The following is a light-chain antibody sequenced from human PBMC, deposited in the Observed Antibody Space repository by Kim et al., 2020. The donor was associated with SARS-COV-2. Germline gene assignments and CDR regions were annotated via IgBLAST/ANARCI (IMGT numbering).Light chain of an antibody. Sequence: GKTITISFTRTSGSIASNYVQWYRQRPGSAPTPVIYENTERPSGVPDRFSGSIDSSSNSASLTISGLQTEDEADYYCQSYDNRRWVFGGGTEVTVL. CDR1: SGSIASNY. J-gene: IGLJ3*02. CDR3: QSYDNRRWV. CDR2: ENT. V-gene: IGLV6-57*03.